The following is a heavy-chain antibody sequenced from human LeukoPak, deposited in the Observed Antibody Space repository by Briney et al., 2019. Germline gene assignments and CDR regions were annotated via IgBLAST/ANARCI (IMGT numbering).Heavy chain of an antibody. Sequence: GGSLRLSCEASGFTFSTHWMHWVRQVPGKGLVWISRISNDVISTISTSYADSVKGRFTISRDNARNTLYLQMNSLIAEDTAVYYCARAVAGTRNAFDLWGQGTMVTVSS. CDR3: ARAVAGTRNAFDL. CDR2: ISNDVIST. D-gene: IGHD6-19*01. CDR1: GFTFSTHW. J-gene: IGHJ3*01. V-gene: IGHV3-74*01.